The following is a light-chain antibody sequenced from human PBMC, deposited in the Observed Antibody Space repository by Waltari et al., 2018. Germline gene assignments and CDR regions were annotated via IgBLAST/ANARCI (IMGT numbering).Light chain of an antibody. Sequence: NFVLTQPHSVSGSPGRTVTSSCTRSRGSITSAFVQWSRLRPGIAPTTIIYKDNQRPSGVPDRFSGSIDTSSNSASLTISGLTTEDEADYYCQTCDTTVLIFGGGTQLTVL. CDR3: QTCDTTVLI. CDR1: RGSITSAF. CDR2: KDN. V-gene: IGLV6-57*04. J-gene: IGLJ2*01.